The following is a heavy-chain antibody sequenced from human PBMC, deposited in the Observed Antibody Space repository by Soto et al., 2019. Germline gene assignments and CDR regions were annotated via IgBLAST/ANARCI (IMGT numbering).Heavy chain of an antibody. CDR3: ATDPDYYGSGSYSGPLYMDV. CDR1: GYTLTELS. Sequence: ASVKVSCKVSGYTLTELSMHWVRQAPGKGLEWMGGFDPEDGETIYAQKFQGRVTMTEDTSTDTAYMELSSLRSEDTAVYYCATDPDYYGSGSYSGPLYMDVWGQGTTVTVSS. V-gene: IGHV1-24*01. CDR2: FDPEDGET. J-gene: IGHJ6*02. D-gene: IGHD3-10*01.